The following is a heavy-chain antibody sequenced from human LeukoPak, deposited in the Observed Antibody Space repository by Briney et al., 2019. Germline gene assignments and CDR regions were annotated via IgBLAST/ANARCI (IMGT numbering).Heavy chain of an antibody. J-gene: IGHJ4*02. V-gene: IGHV3-30*02. D-gene: IGHD4-23*01. Sequence: GGSLRLSCAASGFTFSTYGMHWVRQAPDKGLEWAAFISYDGGYKYYPDSVKGRFTISRDNSKNTLFLQMNSLRTEDTAVYYCAKDLGYGGYFDYWGQGTLVTVSS. CDR2: ISYDGGYK. CDR3: AKDLGYGGYFDY. CDR1: GFTFSTYG.